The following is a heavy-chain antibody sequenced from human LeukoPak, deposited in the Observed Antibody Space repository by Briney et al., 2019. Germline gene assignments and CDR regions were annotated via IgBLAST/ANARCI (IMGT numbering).Heavy chain of an antibody. Sequence: PSETLSLTCTVSGGSISSYYWSWIRQPPGKGLEWIGYIYYSGSTNYNPSLKSRVTISVDTSRNQFSLKLSSVTAADTAMYYCARDNGEIDWFDPWGQGTLVTVSS. J-gene: IGHJ5*02. CDR2: IYYSGST. CDR3: ARDNGEIDWFDP. D-gene: IGHD3-10*01. V-gene: IGHV4-59*01. CDR1: GGSISSYY.